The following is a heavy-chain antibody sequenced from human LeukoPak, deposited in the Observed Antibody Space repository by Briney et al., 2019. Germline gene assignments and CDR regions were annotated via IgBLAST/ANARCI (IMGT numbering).Heavy chain of an antibody. Sequence: PGGSLRLSCAASGFTFSSYGMHWVRQAPGKGLEWVAVISYDGSNKYYADSVKSRFTISRDNSKNTLYLQMNSLRAEDTAVYYCAKLSSGYDYWGQGTLVTVSS. V-gene: IGHV3-30*18. D-gene: IGHD6-19*01. CDR1: GFTFSSYG. CDR2: ISYDGSNK. CDR3: AKLSSGYDY. J-gene: IGHJ4*02.